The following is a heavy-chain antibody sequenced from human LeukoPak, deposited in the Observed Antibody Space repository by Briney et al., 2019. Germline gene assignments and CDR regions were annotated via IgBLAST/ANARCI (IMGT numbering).Heavy chain of an antibody. CDR1: GFTFSGSA. CDR2: IDKKDKGYATAT. CDR3: TRDSGTYNWFDP. Sequence: AGGSLRISCAASGFTFSGSAIHWVRQSSGKRLEKVGQIDKKDKGYATATAYAASVKGRFTISRDDSINTAYLQMKSLKTEDTALYYCTRDSGTYNWFDPWGQGTLVTVSS. D-gene: IGHD1-26*01. J-gene: IGHJ5*02. V-gene: IGHV3-73*01.